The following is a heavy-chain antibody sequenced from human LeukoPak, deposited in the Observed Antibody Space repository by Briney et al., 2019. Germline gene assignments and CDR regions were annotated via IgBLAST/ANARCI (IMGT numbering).Heavy chain of an antibody. J-gene: IGHJ6*02. CDR3: AREDGVCGSTSCYYYYGMDV. CDR1: GYTFTGYY. D-gene: IGHD2-2*01. Sequence: GASVKVSCKASGYTFTGYYMHWVRQAPGQGLEWMGWINPNSGGTNYAQKFQGRVTMTRDTSISTAYMELSRLRSDDTAVYYCAREDGVCGSTSCYYYYGMDVWGQGTTVTVSS. CDR2: INPNSGGT. V-gene: IGHV1-2*02.